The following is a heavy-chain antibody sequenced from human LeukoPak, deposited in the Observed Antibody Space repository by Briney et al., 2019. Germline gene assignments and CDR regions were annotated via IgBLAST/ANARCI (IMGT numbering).Heavy chain of an antibody. Sequence: SETLSLTCTVSGGSISSSSYYWGWIRQPPGKGLEWIGSIYYSGSTYYNPSLKSRVTISVDTSKNQFSLKLSSVTAADTAVYYCARIVVPAAIDYYYYMDVWGKGTTVTVSS. CDR1: GGSISSSSYY. CDR3: ARIVVPAAIDYYYYMDV. V-gene: IGHV4-39*07. D-gene: IGHD2-2*02. J-gene: IGHJ6*03. CDR2: IYYSGST.